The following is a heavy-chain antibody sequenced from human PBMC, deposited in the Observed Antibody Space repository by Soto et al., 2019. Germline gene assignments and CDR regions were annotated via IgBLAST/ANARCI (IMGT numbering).Heavy chain of an antibody. CDR1: GFTFTSSA. Sequence: ASVKVSCKASGFTFTSSAMQWVRQARGQRLEWIGWIVVGSGNTNYAQKFQERVTITRDMSTSTAYMELRSLRSDDTAVYYCARDLRQYYYYYGMDVWGQGTTVTVSS. CDR3: ARDLRQYYYYYGMDV. CDR2: IVVGSGNT. V-gene: IGHV1-58*02. J-gene: IGHJ6*02.